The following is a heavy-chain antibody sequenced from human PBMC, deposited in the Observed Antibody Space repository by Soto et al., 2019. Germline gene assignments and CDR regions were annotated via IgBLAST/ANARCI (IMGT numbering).Heavy chain of an antibody. D-gene: IGHD3-16*01. CDR2: MNSDGRTT. CDR1: GFNFGNNW. CDR3: GRGRGSYSFDY. Sequence: GGSLRLSCAASGFNFGNNWMHWVRQAPGKGLEWVSRMNSDGRTTNYADSVKGRFTVSRDNAKNTLYLQMHSLRAEDSAVYYCGRGRGSYSFDYWGQGTLVTVSS. J-gene: IGHJ4*02. V-gene: IGHV3-74*01.